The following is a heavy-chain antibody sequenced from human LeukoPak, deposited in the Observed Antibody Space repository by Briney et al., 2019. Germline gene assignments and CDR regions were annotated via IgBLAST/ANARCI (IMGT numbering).Heavy chain of an antibody. CDR1: GYSFTNYA. CDR2: ISAGSGNT. CDR3: AKAVGSMGNWFDP. V-gene: IGHV1-3*01. Sequence: ASVKVSCKASGYSFTNYAIHWVRQAPGQGLQWLGWISAGSGNTKSSQKFQGRVTMTRDTSTSTVYMELSSLRSEDTAVYYCAKAVGSMGNWFDPWGQGTLVTVSS. D-gene: IGHD1-26*01. J-gene: IGHJ5*02.